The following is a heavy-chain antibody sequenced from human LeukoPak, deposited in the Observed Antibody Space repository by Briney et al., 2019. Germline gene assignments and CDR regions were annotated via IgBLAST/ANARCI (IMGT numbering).Heavy chain of an antibody. CDR3: ARGRYYGSGSLNFDY. Sequence: ASLKVSCKASGYTFTNYGISWVRQAPGQGLEWMAWISAYNGNTNYAQKLQGRVTMTTDTSTSTAYMELRSLRSDDTAVYYCARGRYYGSGSLNFDYWGQGTLVTVSS. V-gene: IGHV1-18*01. D-gene: IGHD3-10*01. CDR1: GYTFTNYG. CDR2: ISAYNGNT. J-gene: IGHJ4*02.